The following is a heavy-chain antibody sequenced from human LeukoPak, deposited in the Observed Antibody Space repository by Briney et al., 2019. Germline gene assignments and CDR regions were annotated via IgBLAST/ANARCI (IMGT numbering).Heavy chain of an antibody. V-gene: IGHV3-30*18. J-gene: IGHJ4*02. CDR2: ISYDGSNE. CDR3: ANIGVGRTTFTLPAPTYY. Sequence: GGSLRLSCAASGFTFNNYGMHWVRQAPGKGLEWVAFISYDGSNEYYVDSVKGRFTISRDNSKNTLYLQMNSLRAEDTAVFYCANIGVGRTTFTLPAPTYYWGQGTLVTVSS. D-gene: IGHD4-17*01. CDR1: GFTFNNYG.